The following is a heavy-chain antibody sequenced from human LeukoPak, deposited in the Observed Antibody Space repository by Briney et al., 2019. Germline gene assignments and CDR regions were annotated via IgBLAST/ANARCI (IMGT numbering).Heavy chain of an antibody. V-gene: IGHV3-48*03. J-gene: IGHJ3*02. CDR3: ARVGTRQADDAFDI. Sequence: PGGSLTLSCAASGFTFSSYEMNWVRQAPGKGLEWVSYISSSGSTIYYADSVKGRFTISRDNAKNSLYLQMNSLRAEDTAVYYCARVGTRQADDAFDIWGQGTMVTVSS. D-gene: IGHD1-1*01. CDR2: ISSSGSTI. CDR1: GFTFSSYE.